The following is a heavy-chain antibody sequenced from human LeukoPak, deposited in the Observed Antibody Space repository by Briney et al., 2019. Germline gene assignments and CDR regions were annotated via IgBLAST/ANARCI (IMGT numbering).Heavy chain of an antibody. Sequence: ASVKVSCKASGYTFTGYYMHWVRQAPGQGLEWMGWINPNSGGTNYAQKFQGRVTMTRDTSISTAYMELSRLRSDDTAVYYCAXEXLGXSSSWYGDAFDIWGQGTMVTVSS. CDR2: INPNSGGT. V-gene: IGHV1-2*02. CDR3: AXEXLGXSSSWYGDAFDI. D-gene: IGHD6-13*01. CDR1: GYTFTGYY. J-gene: IGHJ3*02.